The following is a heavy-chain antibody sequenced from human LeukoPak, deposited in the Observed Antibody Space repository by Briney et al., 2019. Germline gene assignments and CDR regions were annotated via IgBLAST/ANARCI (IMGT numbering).Heavy chain of an antibody. Sequence: SETLSLTCTVSGGSISSGGYYWRWIRQHPGKGLEWIGYIYYSGSTYYNPSLKSRVTISVDTSKNQFSLKLSSVTAADTAVYYCARDPDSSGPDYWGQGTLVTVSS. CDR3: ARDPDSSGPDY. J-gene: IGHJ4*02. V-gene: IGHV4-31*03. CDR2: IYYSGST. CDR1: GGSISSGGYY. D-gene: IGHD3-22*01.